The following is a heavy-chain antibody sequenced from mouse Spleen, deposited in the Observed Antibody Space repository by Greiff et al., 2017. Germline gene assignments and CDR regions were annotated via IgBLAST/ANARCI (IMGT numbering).Heavy chain of an antibody. V-gene: IGHV1-18*01. CDR3: ARSLYYYGSSYDYAMDY. CDR2: INPYNGGT. CDR1: GYSFTGYT. Sequence: EVQRVESGPELVKPGASMKISCKASGYSFTGYTMNWVKQSHGKNLEWIGLINPYNGGTSYNQKFKGKATLTVDKSSSTAYMELLSLTSEDSAVYYCARSLYYYGSSYDYAMDYWGQGTSVTVSS. J-gene: IGHJ4*01. D-gene: IGHD1-1*01.